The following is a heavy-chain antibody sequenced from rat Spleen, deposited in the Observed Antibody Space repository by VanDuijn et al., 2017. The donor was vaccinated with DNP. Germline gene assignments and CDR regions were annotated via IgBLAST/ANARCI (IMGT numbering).Heavy chain of an antibody. CDR1: RFTFSDYN. CDR3: ARHRTIMPYYYAMDA. Sequence: EVQLVESGGGLVQPGRSLKLSCTASRFTFSDYNMAWVRQAPRKGLEWVAAISYDGSNTYYRDSVKGRFTISRDNAESTLYLQMDSLRSEDTATYYCARHRTIMPYYYAMDAWGQGASVTVSS. J-gene: IGHJ4*01. CDR2: ISYDGSNT. D-gene: IGHD3-8*01. V-gene: IGHV5-7*01.